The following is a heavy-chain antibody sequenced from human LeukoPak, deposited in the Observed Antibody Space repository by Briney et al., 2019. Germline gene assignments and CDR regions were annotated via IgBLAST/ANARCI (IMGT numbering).Heavy chain of an antibody. CDR1: GYSFTDYW. J-gene: IGHJ4*02. CDR3: TRHSEYCSGGNCYVNY. CDR2: IYPGDSDT. Sequence: GESLKISCKGSGYSFTDYWIGWVRQMPGKGLEWMGIIYPGDSDTRYSPSLQGQVTISADKSINTAYLQWSSLKASDTAMYYCTRHSEYCSGGNCYVNYWGQGTLVTVSS. V-gene: IGHV5-51*01. D-gene: IGHD2-15*01.